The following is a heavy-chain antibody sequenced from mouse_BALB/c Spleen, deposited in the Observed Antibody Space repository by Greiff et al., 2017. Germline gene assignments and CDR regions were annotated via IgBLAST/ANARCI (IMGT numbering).Heavy chain of an antibody. J-gene: IGHJ4*01. CDR2: INPSTGYT. CDR1: GYTFTSYW. V-gene: IGHV1-7*01. D-gene: IGHD2-1*01. CDR3: AGNYYAMDY. Sequence: QVQLKESGAELAKPGASVKMSCKASGYTFTSYWMHWVKQRPGQGLEWIGYINPSTGYTEYNQKFKDKATLTADKSSSTAYMQLSSLTSEDTAVYYCAGNYYAMDYWGQGTSVTVSS.